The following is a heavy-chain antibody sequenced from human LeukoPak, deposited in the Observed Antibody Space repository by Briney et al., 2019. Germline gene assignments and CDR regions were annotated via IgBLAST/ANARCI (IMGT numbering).Heavy chain of an antibody. CDR1: GGSLSNDY. J-gene: IGHJ4*02. CDR2: IYYSGST. CDR3: ARHLRGVMTCFDY. Sequence: SEALSLTCIVSGGSLSNDYWSWIRQPPGKGLEWIGLIYYSGSTKYNPALESRVTISVDTSKNQFSLNLNSVTAADTAVYYCARHLRGVMTCFDYWGQGALVTVSS. D-gene: IGHD2-21*02. V-gene: IGHV4-59*08.